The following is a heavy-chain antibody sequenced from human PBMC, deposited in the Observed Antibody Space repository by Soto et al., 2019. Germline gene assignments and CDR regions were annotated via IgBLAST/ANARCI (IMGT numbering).Heavy chain of an antibody. CDR1: GVSVTSYT. CDR2: VFSSVSA. Sequence: SETLSLTCIVSGVSVTSYTWSWFRQPANKGLEWIGRVFSSVSATYSPSLKRRVRISMDPTENRISLKLDSVNAADAGGYYCTRDGMKAGDTWGPGTLVTVSS. V-gene: IGHV4-4*07. J-gene: IGHJ4*02. D-gene: IGHD2-21*02. CDR3: TRDGMKAGDT.